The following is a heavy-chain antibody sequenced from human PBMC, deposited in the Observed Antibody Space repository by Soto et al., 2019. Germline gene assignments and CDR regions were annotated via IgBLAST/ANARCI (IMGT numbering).Heavy chain of an antibody. CDR1: GGSISSYY. CDR2: IYYSGST. D-gene: IGHD2-2*01. V-gene: IGHV4-59*01. J-gene: IGHJ5*02. Sequence: PSETLSLTCTVSGGSISSYYWSWIRQPPGKGLEWFGYIYYSGSTNYNPSLKSRVTISVDTSKNQFSLKLSSVTAADTAVYYCARAGGDIVVVPAARVRFDPWGQGTLVTVSS. CDR3: ARAGGDIVVVPAARVRFDP.